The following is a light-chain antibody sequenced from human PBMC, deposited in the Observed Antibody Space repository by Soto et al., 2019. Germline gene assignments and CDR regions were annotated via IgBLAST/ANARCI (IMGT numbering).Light chain of an antibody. CDR3: MQGTHWPKVPYT. J-gene: IGKJ2*01. V-gene: IGKV2-30*01. Sequence: DVVMTQSPLSLPVTLGQPASISCRSSQSLVYSDGNTYLNWFQQRPGQSPRRLIYKVSNRDSGVPDRFSGSGSGTDFTLKISRVEAEDVGVYSCMQGTHWPKVPYTFGQGTKLEIK. CDR1: QSLVYSDGNTY. CDR2: KVS.